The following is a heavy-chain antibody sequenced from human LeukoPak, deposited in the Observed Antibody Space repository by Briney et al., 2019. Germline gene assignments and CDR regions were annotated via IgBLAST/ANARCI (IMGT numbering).Heavy chain of an antibody. D-gene: IGHD6-13*01. CDR3: ARFRVAAAGMSVYYFDY. J-gene: IGHJ4*02. CDR2: INPSGGST. Sequence: ASVKVSCKASGYTFTGYYMHWVRQAPGQGLEWMGIINPSGGSTSYAQKFQGRVTMTRDTSTSTVYMELSSLRSEDTAVYYCARFRVAAAGMSVYYFDYWGQGTLVTVSS. CDR1: GYTFTGYY. V-gene: IGHV1-46*01.